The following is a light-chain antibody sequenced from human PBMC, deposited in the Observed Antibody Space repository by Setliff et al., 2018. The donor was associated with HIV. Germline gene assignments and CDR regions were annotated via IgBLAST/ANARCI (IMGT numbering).Light chain of an antibody. CDR3: NSYTSTTFYV. J-gene: IGLJ1*01. CDR2: DVT. Sequence: QSVLTQPASVSGAPGQSITISCTGASNDVGSYNYVSWYQQHPGKAPKLMIYDVTNRPSGVSDRFSGSKSGNTASLTSSGLQAEDEADYYCNSYTSTTFYVFGSGTKV. V-gene: IGLV2-14*03. CDR1: SNDVGSYNY.